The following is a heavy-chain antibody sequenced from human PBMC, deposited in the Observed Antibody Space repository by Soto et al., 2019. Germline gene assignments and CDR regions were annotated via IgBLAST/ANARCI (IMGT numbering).Heavy chain of an antibody. CDR3: ARVAVVTAIRYYFDY. V-gene: IGHV1-69*13. Sequence: EASVKVSCKASGGTLSSYAISWVRQAPGQGLEWMGGIIPIFGTANYAQKFQGRVTITADESTSTAYMELSSLRSEDTAVYYCARVAVVTAIRYYFDYWGQGTLVTVSS. J-gene: IGHJ4*02. D-gene: IGHD2-21*02. CDR1: GGTLSSYA. CDR2: IIPIFGTA.